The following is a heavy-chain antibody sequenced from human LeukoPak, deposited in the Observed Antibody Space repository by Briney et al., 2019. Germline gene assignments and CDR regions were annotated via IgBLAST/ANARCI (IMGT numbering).Heavy chain of an antibody. Sequence: PGGSLRLSCAASGFTVSSNYMSWVRQAPGKGLEWVAVISYDGSNKYYADSVKGRFTISRDNSKNTLYLQMNSLRAEDTAVYYCARDMIWAPRAYDSSGYYPGPFDYWGQGTLVTVSS. V-gene: IGHV3-30-3*01. J-gene: IGHJ4*02. D-gene: IGHD3-22*01. CDR1: GFTVSSNY. CDR3: ARDMIWAPRAYDSSGYYPGPFDY. CDR2: ISYDGSNK.